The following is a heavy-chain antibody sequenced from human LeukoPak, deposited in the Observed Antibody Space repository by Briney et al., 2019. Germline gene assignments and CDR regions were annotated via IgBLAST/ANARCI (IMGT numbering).Heavy chain of an antibody. J-gene: IGHJ4*02. CDR3: ARVPGHSGYDLAWDY. V-gene: IGHV1-2*02. Sequence: ASVKVSCKASGYTFTGYYMHWVRQAPGQGLEWMGWINPNSGGTNYAQKFQGRVTMTRDTSISTAYMELNSLRSDDTAVYYCARVPGHSGYDLAWDYWGQGTLVTVSS. D-gene: IGHD5-12*01. CDR2: INPNSGGT. CDR1: GYTFTGYY.